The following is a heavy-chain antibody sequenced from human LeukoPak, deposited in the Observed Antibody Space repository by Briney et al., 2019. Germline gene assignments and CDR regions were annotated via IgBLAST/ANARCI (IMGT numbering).Heavy chain of an antibody. CDR2: IYYSGST. V-gene: IGHV4-30-4*08. J-gene: IGHJ4*02. CDR1: GGSISSGDYY. CDR3: ARTPILDRLGTDY. Sequence: PSETLSLTCTVSGGSISSGDYYWSWIRQPPGKGLEWIGYIYYSGSTYYNPSLKSRVTISVDTSKNQFSLKLSSVTAADTAVYYCARTPILDRLGTDYWGQGTLVTVSS. D-gene: IGHD3/OR15-3a*01.